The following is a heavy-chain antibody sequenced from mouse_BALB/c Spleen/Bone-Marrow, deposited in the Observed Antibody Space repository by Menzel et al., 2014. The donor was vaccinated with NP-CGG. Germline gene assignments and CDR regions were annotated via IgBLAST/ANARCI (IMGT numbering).Heavy chain of an antibody. Sequence: QVQLQQSGPELVMPGASVRISCKASDYIFXSYYINWVKQRPGQGLEWIGWIYPGNVNTKYNEKFRGKSTLTADKSSSTAYMQLNSLTSEDSAVYFCAREAGRGGYFDVRGAGTTVTVSS. CDR3: AREAGRGGYFDV. CDR1: DYIFXSYY. J-gene: IGHJ1*01. V-gene: IGHV1S56*01. CDR2: IYPGNVNT.